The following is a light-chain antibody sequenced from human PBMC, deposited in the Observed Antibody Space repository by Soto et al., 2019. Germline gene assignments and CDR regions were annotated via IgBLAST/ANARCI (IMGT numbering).Light chain of an antibody. CDR1: SSDVGGYDY. CDR2: EVN. Sequence: QSALTQPPSASGSPGQSVTISCTGTSSDVGGYDYVSWYQQLPGKAPKLVIYEVNKRPSGVPERFSGSKSGNTASLTVSGLQAEDEADYYCSSYTSSSTVVFGGGTKVTVL. V-gene: IGLV2-8*01. J-gene: IGLJ2*01. CDR3: SSYTSSSTVV.